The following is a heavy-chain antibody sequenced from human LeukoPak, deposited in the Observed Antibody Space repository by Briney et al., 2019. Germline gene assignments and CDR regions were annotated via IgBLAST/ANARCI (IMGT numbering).Heavy chain of an antibody. CDR3: AITPGPYDSSRNYYPFDY. V-gene: IGHV4-39*07. D-gene: IGHD3-22*01. CDR2: ISSSGST. CDR1: GGSISTFPYY. J-gene: IGHJ4*02. Sequence: PSETLSLTCTVSGGSISTFPYYWGWIRQPPGKGLQRIGSISSSGSTYDNPSLRSRVTISVDTSKDQFSLKLRSVTAADTAVYYCAITPGPYDSSRNYYPFDYWGQGTLVTVSS.